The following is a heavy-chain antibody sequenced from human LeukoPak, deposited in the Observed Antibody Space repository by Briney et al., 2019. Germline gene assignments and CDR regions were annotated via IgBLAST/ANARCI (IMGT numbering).Heavy chain of an antibody. J-gene: IGHJ6*03. D-gene: IGHD2-2*02. Sequence: PSETLSLTCTVSGGSISSGSYYWSWIRQPAGKGLEWIGRIYTSGSTNYNPSLKSRVTISVDTSKNQFSLKLSSVTAADTAVYYCAREGGGGYCSSTSCYIVSYYYMDVWGKGTTVTVSS. V-gene: IGHV4-61*02. CDR1: GGSISSGSYY. CDR2: IYTSGST. CDR3: AREGGGGYCSSTSCYIVSYYYMDV.